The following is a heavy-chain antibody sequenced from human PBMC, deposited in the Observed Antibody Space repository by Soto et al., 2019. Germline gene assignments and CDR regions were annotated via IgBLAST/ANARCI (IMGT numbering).Heavy chain of an antibody. CDR2: IIPIFCTA. D-gene: IGHD3-22*01. V-gene: IGHV1-69*01. Sequence: QVQLVQSGAEVRKPGSSVKVSCKASGGTFSRHAISWVRQAPGQGLEWMGGIIPIFCTANHAQKFQGRVTIIADESTSTVYMELSSLRSEDTAMYYCARGWGYDSNDYYYAYWGQGTLVIVSS. CDR1: GGTFSRHA. J-gene: IGHJ4*02. CDR3: ARGWGYDSNDYYYAY.